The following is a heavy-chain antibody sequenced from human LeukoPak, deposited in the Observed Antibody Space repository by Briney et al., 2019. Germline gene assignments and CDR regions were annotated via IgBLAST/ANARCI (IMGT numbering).Heavy chain of an antibody. D-gene: IGHD3-10*01. CDR2: IYISGST. CDR1: GGSFSGYY. CDR3: ARGDLPPPGSADFDY. V-gene: IGHV4-59*10. Sequence: YPSETLSLTCAVYGGSFSGYYWSWIRQPAGKGLEWIGRIYISGSTNYNPSLKSRVSMSVDTSKNQFSLKLSSVSAADTALYYCARGDLPPPGSADFDYWGQGTLVTVSS. J-gene: IGHJ4*02.